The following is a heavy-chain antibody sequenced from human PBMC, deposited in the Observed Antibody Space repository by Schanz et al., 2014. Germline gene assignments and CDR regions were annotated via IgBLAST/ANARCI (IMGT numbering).Heavy chain of an antibody. V-gene: IGHV3-66*01. Sequence: EVHLVESGGGFVQPGGSLGLSCAVSGFTVSSNHMSWVRQAPGKGLEWVSVIYSGIGAYYADSVKDRFTVSRDNSKNTVYLQMNRLRAEDTAVYYCARVHHYDPSGWGYFDYWGQGALVTVSS. CDR2: IYSGIGA. CDR1: GFTVSSNH. J-gene: IGHJ4*02. CDR3: ARVHHYDPSGWGYFDY. D-gene: IGHD3-22*01.